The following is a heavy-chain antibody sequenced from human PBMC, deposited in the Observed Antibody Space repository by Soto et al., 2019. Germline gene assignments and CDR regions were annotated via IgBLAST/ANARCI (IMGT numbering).Heavy chain of an antibody. CDR2: IKSESVGGTT. J-gene: IGHJ5*02. Sequence: PGGSLRLSCAGSGFSFRNAWMSWVRQAPGKGPEWIGRIKSESVGGTTDYAAPVKGRFTVSRDDSKNTVYLHMSSLKIEDTAVYYCLGDWLHPWGQGTLDTVSS. V-gene: IGHV3-15*05. CDR1: GFSFRNAW. CDR3: LGDWLHP. D-gene: IGHD7-27*01.